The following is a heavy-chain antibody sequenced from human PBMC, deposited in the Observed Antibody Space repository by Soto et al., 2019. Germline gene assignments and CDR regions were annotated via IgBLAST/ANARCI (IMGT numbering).Heavy chain of an antibody. V-gene: IGHV3-30*18. Sequence: GGSLRLSCAASGFTFSSYGMHWVRQAPGKGLEWVAVISYDGSKKYYADSVKGRFTISRDNSKNTLYLQMNSLRAEDTAVYYCAKDSGSYYYYGMDVWGQGTTVTVSS. D-gene: IGHD6-25*01. CDR3: AKDSGSYYYYGMDV. CDR2: ISYDGSKK. CDR1: GFTFSSYG. J-gene: IGHJ6*02.